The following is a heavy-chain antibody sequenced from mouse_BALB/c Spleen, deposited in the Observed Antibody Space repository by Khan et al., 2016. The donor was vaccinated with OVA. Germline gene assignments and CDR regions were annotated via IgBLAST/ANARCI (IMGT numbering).Heavy chain of an antibody. CDR2: ISYSGST. V-gene: IGHV3-2*02. J-gene: IGHJ2*01. D-gene: IGHD1-1*01. CDR3: ARLPHYYGSSYGICFDY. Sequence: EVQLQESGPGLVKPSQSLSLTCTVTGYSITSDYARNWIRQFPGNKLEWMGYISYSGSTSYNPSLKSRTSITPDTSKNQFFLQLNSVTTEDTATYCGARLPHYYGSSYGICFDYWGQGTTLTVSS. CDR1: GYSITSDYA.